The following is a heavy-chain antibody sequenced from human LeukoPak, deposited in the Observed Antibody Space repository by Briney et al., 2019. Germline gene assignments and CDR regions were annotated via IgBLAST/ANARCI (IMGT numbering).Heavy chain of an antibody. J-gene: IGHJ1*01. Sequence: GGSLRLSCAGSGFNFSSYCMIWVRQAPGKGPEWVSCISSSGSGNIYYSDAVKGRFTLSRDSAKNSLYLQMNSLRVEDTAFYYCARGPGIAVAPLQHWGQGTLVSVSS. D-gene: IGHD6-19*01. CDR2: ISSSGSGNI. CDR1: GFNFSSYC. V-gene: IGHV3-21*01. CDR3: ARGPGIAVAPLQH.